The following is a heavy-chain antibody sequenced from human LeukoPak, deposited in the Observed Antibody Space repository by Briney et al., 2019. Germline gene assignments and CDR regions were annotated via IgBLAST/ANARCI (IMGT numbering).Heavy chain of an antibody. Sequence: GWSLTLSCAACGFTVRSNYMSWVRQAPGQGLNGVSFTYIGGSTYYADSVKGRFTISRHNPKNVLYLEVLCLRGEDTGVYYCERDSRGDYGDYGYFQHWGQGTLVTVSS. J-gene: IGHJ1*01. CDR1: GFTVRSNY. V-gene: IGHV3-53*01. CDR2: TYIGGST. D-gene: IGHD4-17*01. CDR3: ERDSRGDYGDYGYFQH.